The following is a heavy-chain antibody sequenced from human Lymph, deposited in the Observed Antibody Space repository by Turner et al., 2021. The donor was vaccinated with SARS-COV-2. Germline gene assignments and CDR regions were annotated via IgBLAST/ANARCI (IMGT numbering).Heavy chain of an antibody. V-gene: IGHV4-59*01. CDR1: GGSLSSSY. CDR3: ARAVGAFGVVTNFDY. J-gene: IGHJ4*02. Sequence: QVQLQESGPGLVKPSETLSLTCTVSGGSLSSSYWSWIRPPPGKGLEWSGYIYYSGGTNYNPSLKSRVTISVVTSKNQFALKLSAVTAADMAVYYCARAVGAFGVVTNFDYWGQGTLVTVSS. CDR2: IYYSGGT. D-gene: IGHD3-3*01.